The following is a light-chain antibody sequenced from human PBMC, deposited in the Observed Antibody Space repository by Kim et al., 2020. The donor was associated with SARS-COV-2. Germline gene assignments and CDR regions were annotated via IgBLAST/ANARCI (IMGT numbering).Light chain of an antibody. CDR1: SSYVGGYNY. V-gene: IGLV2-14*01. Sequence: QSALTQPASVSGSPGQSITISCTGTSSYVGGYNYVSWYQQHQGKAPKLMIYDVSKRPSGVSNRFSGSKSGNTASLTISGLQAEDEADYYCSSYTSSSTEVFGTGTKVTVL. CDR3: SSYTSSSTEV. J-gene: IGLJ1*01. CDR2: DVS.